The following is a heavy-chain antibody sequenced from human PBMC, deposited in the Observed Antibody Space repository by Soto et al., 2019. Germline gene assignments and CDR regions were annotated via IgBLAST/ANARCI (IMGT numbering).Heavy chain of an antibody. CDR2: IYYSGST. CDR1: GGSISSGGYY. D-gene: IGHD3-9*01. CDR3: ARVRANPLNLLRYFDEPTYYFDY. V-gene: IGHV4-31*03. J-gene: IGHJ4*02. Sequence: TLSLTCTVSGGSISSGGYYWSWIRQHPGKGLEWIGYIYYSGSTYYNPSLKSRVTISVDTSKNQFSLKLSSVTAADTAVYYCARVRANPLNLLRYFDEPTYYFDYWGQGTLVTVSS.